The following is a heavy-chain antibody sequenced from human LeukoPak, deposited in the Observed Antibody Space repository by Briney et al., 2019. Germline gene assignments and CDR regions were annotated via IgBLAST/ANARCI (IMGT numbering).Heavy chain of an antibody. V-gene: IGHV3-9*01. J-gene: IGHJ4*02. CDR1: GFIFDDYA. D-gene: IGHD5-18*01. Sequence: PGGSLRLSCVASGFIFDDYAMQWVRQAPGKGLEWVSGISWNSGSIDYADSVKGRFTITRDNAKKSLNLQMNSLRPEDTALYYCVKVSGYSYGYFDFWGQGTLVTVSS. CDR2: ISWNSGSI. CDR3: VKVSGYSYGYFDF.